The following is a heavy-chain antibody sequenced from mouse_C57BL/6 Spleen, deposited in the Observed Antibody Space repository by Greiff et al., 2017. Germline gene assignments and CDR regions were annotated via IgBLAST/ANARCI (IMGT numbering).Heavy chain of an antibody. CDR1: GFTFSSYG. V-gene: IGHV5-6*02. CDR2: ISSGGSYT. Sequence: DVKLVESGGDLVKPGGSLKLSCAASGFTFSSYGMSWVRQTPDKRLEWVATISSGGSYTYYPDSVKGRFTISRDNAKNTLYLQMSSLKSEDTAMYYCARQDGYYGFAYWGQGTLVTVSA. J-gene: IGHJ3*01. CDR3: ARQDGYYGFAY. D-gene: IGHD2-3*01.